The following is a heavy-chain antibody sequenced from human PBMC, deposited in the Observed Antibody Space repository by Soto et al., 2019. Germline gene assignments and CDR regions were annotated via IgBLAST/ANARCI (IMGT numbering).Heavy chain of an antibody. Sequence: SETLSLTCTVSGGSISSYYWSWIRQPPGKGLEWIGYIYYSGSTNYNPSLKSRVTISVDTSKNQFSLKLSSVTAADTAVYYCARSSPSTVTTFDYWGQVTLVTVSS. CDR1: GGSISSYY. V-gene: IGHV4-59*01. CDR2: IYYSGST. J-gene: IGHJ4*02. CDR3: ARSSPSTVTTFDY. D-gene: IGHD4-17*01.